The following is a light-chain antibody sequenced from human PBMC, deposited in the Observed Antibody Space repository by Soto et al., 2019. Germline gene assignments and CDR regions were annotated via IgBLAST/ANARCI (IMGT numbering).Light chain of an antibody. CDR1: QGISSY. Sequence: AIRMTQSPSSFSASTGDRVTTTCRASQGISSYLAWYQQKPGKAPKLLIYAASTLQSGVPSRFSGSGSGTDFTLTISCLQSEDFATYYCQQYYSYPSITFGQGTRLEI. CDR2: AAS. J-gene: IGKJ5*01. V-gene: IGKV1-8*01. CDR3: QQYYSYPSIT.